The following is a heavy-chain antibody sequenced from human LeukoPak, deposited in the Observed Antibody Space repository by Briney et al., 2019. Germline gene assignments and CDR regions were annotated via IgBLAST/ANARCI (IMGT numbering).Heavy chain of an antibody. J-gene: IGHJ1*01. D-gene: IGHD4-17*01. Sequence: GGSLRLSCAASGFTFSTYNMNWVRQAPGKGLEWVSSISSTSSYIYYADSVKGRFTISRDNAKNSLYLQMNSLRAEDTAVYFCARDRLRDWGQGTLVTVSS. V-gene: IGHV3-21*01. CDR3: ARDRLRD. CDR1: GFTFSTYN. CDR2: ISSTSSYI.